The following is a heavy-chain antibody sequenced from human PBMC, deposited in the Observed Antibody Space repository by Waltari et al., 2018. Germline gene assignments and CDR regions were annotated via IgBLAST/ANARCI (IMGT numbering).Heavy chain of an antibody. CDR1: GYTFTTSY. Sequence: QVQLVQSGSEVKKPGASVRVSCKASGYTFTTSYLHWVRQAPGQRLEWVGLINPNGGTTEYAQKFQGRVTMTRNTSISTAYMELSSLRSEDTAVYYCAGGPDKGAGAFDIWGQGTMVTVSS. J-gene: IGHJ3*02. V-gene: IGHV1-46*01. CDR2: INPNGGTT. CDR3: AGGPDKGAGAFDI. D-gene: IGHD3-10*01.